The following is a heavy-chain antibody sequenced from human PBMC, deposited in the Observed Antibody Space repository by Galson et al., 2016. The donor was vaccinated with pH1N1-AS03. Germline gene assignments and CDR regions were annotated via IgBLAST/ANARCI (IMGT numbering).Heavy chain of an antibody. V-gene: IGHV6-1*01. J-gene: IGHJ4*02. D-gene: IGHD4-17*01. CDR3: VRDIYGDPLGE. Sequence: CAISGDSVLSDSAAWNWVRQSPSRGLEWLGRTYLRSTWYHDYAESMKSRIIISADTSKNQLSLQLNSVTPEDTAVYYCVRDIYGDPLGEWGQGTLVTVSS. CDR2: TYLRSTWYH. CDR1: GDSVLSDSAA.